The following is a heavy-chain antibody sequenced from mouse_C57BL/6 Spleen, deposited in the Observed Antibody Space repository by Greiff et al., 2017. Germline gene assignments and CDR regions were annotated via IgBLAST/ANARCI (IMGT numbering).Heavy chain of an antibody. CDR3: SRLTTVVEGAMDY. CDR2: IYTGSGST. D-gene: IGHD1-1*01. J-gene: IGHJ4*01. CDR1: GYTFTSYW. V-gene: IGHV1-55*01. Sequence: VQLQQPGAELVKPGASVKMSCKASGYTFTSYWITWVKQRPGQSLEWIGDIYTGSGSTYSNEKVQSKATLTVDTSSSTAYMQLSSRTSEDSAVYYCSRLTTVVEGAMDYWGQGTSVTVSS.